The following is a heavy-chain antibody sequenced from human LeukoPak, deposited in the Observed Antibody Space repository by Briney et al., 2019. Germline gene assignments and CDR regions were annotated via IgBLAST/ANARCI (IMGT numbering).Heavy chain of an antibody. V-gene: IGHV3-74*01. CDR1: GFTFSSYW. D-gene: IGHD1-26*01. Sequence: GGSLRLSCAASGFTFSSYWMHWVRQAPGKGLVRVSRINSDGSSTSYADSVKGRFTISRDNAKNTLYLQMNSLRAEDTAVYYCARDASGSQDYWGQGTLVTVSS. J-gene: IGHJ4*02. CDR2: INSDGSST. CDR3: ARDASGSQDY.